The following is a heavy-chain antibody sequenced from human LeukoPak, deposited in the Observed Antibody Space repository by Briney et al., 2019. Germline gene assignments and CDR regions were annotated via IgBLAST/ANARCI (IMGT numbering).Heavy chain of an antibody. J-gene: IGHJ1*01. CDR3: AKDLHSSSWYNYFQH. Sequence: PGGSLRLSCAASGFTFSSYAMSWVCQAPGKGLEWVSAISDSGGSTYYADSVTCRFTISRDNSKNTLYLQINSLRAEDTAVYFCAKDLHSSSWYNYFQHWGQGTLVTVSS. D-gene: IGHD6-13*01. V-gene: IGHV3-23*01. CDR1: GFTFSSYA. CDR2: ISDSGGST.